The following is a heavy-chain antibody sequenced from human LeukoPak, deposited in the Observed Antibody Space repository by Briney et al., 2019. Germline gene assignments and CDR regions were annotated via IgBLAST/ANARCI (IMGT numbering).Heavy chain of an antibody. CDR3: ARCPSIAVAGTGFDY. V-gene: IGHV5-51*01. D-gene: IGHD6-19*01. J-gene: IGHJ4*02. Sequence: GGSLQISWKGSGSHFTSYWIGWVRQVTGKGLEWIGIIYPGDSDTRYSPSFQGQVNISADKSNTTAYLQWSSLKASDTAMYYCARCPSIAVAGTGFDYWGQGTLVTVSS. CDR1: GSHFTSYW. CDR2: IYPGDSDT.